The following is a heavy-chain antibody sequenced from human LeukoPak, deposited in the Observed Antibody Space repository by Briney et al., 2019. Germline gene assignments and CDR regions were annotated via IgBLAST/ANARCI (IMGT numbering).Heavy chain of an antibody. J-gene: IGHJ4*02. CDR2: ISSSGSTI. V-gene: IGHV3-48*03. Sequence: GGSLRLSCAASGFTFSSYEMNWVRQAPGKGLEWVSYISSSGSTIYYADSVKGRFTISRDDAKNSLYLQMNSLRAEDTAVYYCARLAILTGYQWVPFDYWGQGTLVTVSS. CDR1: GFTFSSYE. CDR3: ARLAILTGYQWVPFDY. D-gene: IGHD3-9*01.